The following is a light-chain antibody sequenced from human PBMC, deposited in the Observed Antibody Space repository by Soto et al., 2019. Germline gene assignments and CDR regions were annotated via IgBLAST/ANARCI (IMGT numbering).Light chain of an antibody. J-gene: IGLJ2*01. CDR1: SSNIGSNY. CDR2: RNN. CDR3: RAWDDSGSGTVV. Sequence: QSVLTQPPSASGTPGQRVTISCSGSSSNIGSNYVYWYQQLPGTAPKLLIYRNNQRPSGVPDRFSGSKSATSASLAISGLRSEDEADYYCRAWDDSGSGTVVFGGGTKVTVL. V-gene: IGLV1-47*01.